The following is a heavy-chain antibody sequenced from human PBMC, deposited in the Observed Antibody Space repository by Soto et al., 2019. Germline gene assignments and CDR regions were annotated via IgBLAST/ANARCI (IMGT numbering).Heavy chain of an antibody. CDR3: ERGVFNSGNYYVSPSAFDI. CDR1: GGTLTDHG. V-gene: IGHV1-69*06. D-gene: IGHD3-10*01. CDR2: TVPVLGTV. J-gene: IGHJ3*02. Sequence: QVQLVQSGGEVKKPGSSVKVSCKASGGTLTDHGVTWVRQAPGQGLEWMGGTVPVLGTVKYAPRFQGRVTITADKSTNIAYMELTNMRSEDTAFYYCERGVFNSGNYYVSPSAFDIWGQGTMVIVSS.